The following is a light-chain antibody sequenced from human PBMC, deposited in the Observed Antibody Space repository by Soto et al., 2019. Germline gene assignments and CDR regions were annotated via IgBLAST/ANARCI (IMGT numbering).Light chain of an antibody. J-gene: IGKJ5*01. V-gene: IGKV1-13*02. CDR1: QGISSA. Sequence: AIQLTQSPSSLSASVGDRVTITCRASQGISSALAWYQQKPGKAPKLLIYDASSLESGVPSRFSGSGSGTDFTLTISSLHPEDFATYYCQQFNSYPLFGQGTRLEIK. CDR2: DAS. CDR3: QQFNSYPL.